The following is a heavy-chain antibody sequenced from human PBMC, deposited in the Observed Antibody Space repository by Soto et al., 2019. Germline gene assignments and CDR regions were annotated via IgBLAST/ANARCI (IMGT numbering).Heavy chain of an antibody. D-gene: IGHD1-26*01. CDR1: GFTFSSYG. Sequence: QVQLVESGGGVVQPGRSLRLSCAASGFTFSSYGMHWVRQAPGKGLEWVAVISYDGSNKYYADSVKGRFTISRDNSKNTLYLQMNSLRAEDTAVYYCAKAGGSYSGAFDIWGQGTMVTVSS. CDR3: AKAGGSYSGAFDI. J-gene: IGHJ3*02. V-gene: IGHV3-30*18. CDR2: ISYDGSNK.